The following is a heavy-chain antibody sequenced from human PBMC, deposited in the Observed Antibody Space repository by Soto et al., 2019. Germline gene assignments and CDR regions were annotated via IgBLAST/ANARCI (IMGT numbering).Heavy chain of an antibody. Sequence: QVQLVESGGGVVQPGRSLRLSCAASGFTFSSYAMHWVRQAPGKGLEWVAVISYDGSNKYYADSVKGRFTISRDNCKNTLYLQMNSRRAEDTAVYYCARGGVTGSYWYFDLWGRGTLVTVSS. D-gene: IGHD1-20*01. CDR3: ARGGVTGSYWYFDL. CDR2: ISYDGSNK. J-gene: IGHJ2*01. V-gene: IGHV3-30-3*01. CDR1: GFTFSSYA.